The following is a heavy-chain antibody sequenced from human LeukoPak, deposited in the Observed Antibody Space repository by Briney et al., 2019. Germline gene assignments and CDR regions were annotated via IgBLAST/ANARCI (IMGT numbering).Heavy chain of an antibody. J-gene: IGHJ3*02. CDR1: GFTFSSYA. D-gene: IGHD4-17*01. V-gene: IGHV3-23*01. CDR3: ARDQGDYGDDAFDI. CDR2: ISGSGGST. Sequence: GGSLRLSCAASGFTFSSYAMTWVRQAPGKGLEWVSGISGSGGSTYYADSVKGRFTISRDNSKNTLYLQMNSLRAEDTAVYYCARDQGDYGDDAFDIWGQGTVVTVSS.